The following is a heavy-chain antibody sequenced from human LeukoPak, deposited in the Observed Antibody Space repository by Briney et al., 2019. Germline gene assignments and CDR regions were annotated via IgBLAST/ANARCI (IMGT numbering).Heavy chain of an antibody. V-gene: IGHV4-59*01. J-gene: IGHJ6*03. D-gene: IGHD5-18*01. Sequence: SETLSLTCTVSGGSISSYYWSWIRQPPGKGLEWIGYIYYSGSTNYNPSLKSRVTISVDTSKNQFSLKLSSVTAADTAVYYCARVGGYSYGSHYYYYMDVWGKGTTVTVSS. CDR3: ARVGGYSYGSHYYYYMDV. CDR1: GGSISSYY. CDR2: IYYSGST.